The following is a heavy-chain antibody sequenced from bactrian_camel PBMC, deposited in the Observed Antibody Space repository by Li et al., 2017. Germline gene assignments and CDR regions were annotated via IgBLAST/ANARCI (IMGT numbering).Heavy chain of an antibody. J-gene: IGHJ4*01. CDR1: GSTFDDLD. Sequence: HVQLVESGGGSVQAGGSLRLSCTASGSTFDDLDMAWYRQAAGNECELVSRISSDGSTYYTDSAKGRFTISQEKVKKTLYLQMNSLKPEDTAMYYCAAGTRGCYRLLPTWPFDYWGQGTQVTVS. V-gene: IGHV3S63*01. CDR3: AAGTRGCYRLLPTWPFDY. D-gene: IGHD7*01. CDR2: ISSDGST.